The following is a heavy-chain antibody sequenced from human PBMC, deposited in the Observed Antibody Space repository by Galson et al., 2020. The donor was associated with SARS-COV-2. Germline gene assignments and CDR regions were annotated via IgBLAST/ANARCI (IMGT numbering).Heavy chain of an antibody. CDR1: GVSISSGGYY. CDR2: IYSTGST. J-gene: IGHJ4*02. Sequence: ETSETLSLTCTVSGVSISSGGYYWTWIRQRPGKGLEWIGYIYSTGSTYSNPSLNSRVMVSLDTSKNQFSLKLSSVTAADTAVYYCARGGYNFGGSDYWGQGTLVTVSS. D-gene: IGHD3-16*01. V-gene: IGHV4-31*03. CDR3: ARGGYNFGGSDY.